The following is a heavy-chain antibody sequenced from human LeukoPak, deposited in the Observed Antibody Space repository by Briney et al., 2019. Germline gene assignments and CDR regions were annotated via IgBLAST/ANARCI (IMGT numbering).Heavy chain of an antibody. J-gene: IGHJ4*02. CDR1: GGTFSSYA. Sequence: ASVKVSCKASGGTFSSYAISWVQQAPGQGLEWMGGTIPIFGTANYAQKFQGRVTITADESASTAYMELSSLRSEDTAVYYCARGADSSGTDYWGQGTLVTVSS. CDR3: ARGADSSGTDY. D-gene: IGHD3-22*01. V-gene: IGHV1-69*01. CDR2: TIPIFGTA.